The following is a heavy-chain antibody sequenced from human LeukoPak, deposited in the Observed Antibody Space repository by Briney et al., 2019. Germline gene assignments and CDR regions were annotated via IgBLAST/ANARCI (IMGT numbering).Heavy chain of an antibody. CDR1: GYTFTYYY. D-gene: IGHD6-13*01. J-gene: IGHJ4*02. CDR2: IYPNTGET. V-gene: IGHV1-2*02. Sequence: ASVKVSCKASGYTFTYYYIHWVRQAPGQGLEWMGWIYPNTGETNYAPKFQGRVTMTRDTSMSTAYMELSRLTFDDTAVYYCARDKGAAGSDYWGQGTLVTVSS. CDR3: ARDKGAAGSDY.